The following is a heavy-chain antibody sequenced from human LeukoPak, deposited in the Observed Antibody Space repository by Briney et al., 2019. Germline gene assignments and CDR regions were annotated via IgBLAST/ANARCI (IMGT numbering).Heavy chain of an antibody. CDR3: ARGKQAPDY. CDR1: GGSISSYY. J-gene: IGHJ4*02. D-gene: IGHD6-13*01. Sequence: ASETLSLTCTVSGGSISSYYWSWIRQPPGKGLEWIGYIYYTGNTNYNPSLKSRVTISADTSKNQFSLKLSSVTAADTAVYYCARGKQAPDYRGQGTLVTVSS. V-gene: IGHV4-59*01. CDR2: IYYTGNT.